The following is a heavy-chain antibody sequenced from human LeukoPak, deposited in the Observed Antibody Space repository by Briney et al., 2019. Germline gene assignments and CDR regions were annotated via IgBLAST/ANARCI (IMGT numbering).Heavy chain of an antibody. D-gene: IGHD5-24*01. CDR1: GGSISSYY. CDR3: ARAEGTRDGYNPFDY. Sequence: KPSETLSLTCTVSGGSISSYYWSWIRQPPGKGLEWIGYIYYSGSTNYNPSLKSRVTISVDTSKNQFSLKLSSVTAADTAVYYCARAEGTRDGYNPFDYWGQGTLVTVSS. CDR2: IYYSGST. J-gene: IGHJ4*02. V-gene: IGHV4-59*01.